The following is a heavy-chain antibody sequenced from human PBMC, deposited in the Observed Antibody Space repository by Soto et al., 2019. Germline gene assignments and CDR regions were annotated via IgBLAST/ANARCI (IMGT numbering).Heavy chain of an antibody. Sequence: EVQLLESGGGLVQPGGSLRLSCAASGFTFSSYAMSWVRQAPGKGLEWVSAIRGSGGSTYYADSVKGRFTISRDNSKNTLYLQMRSLRAEDTAVYYCAPHLLFGELYYCAQGTLVTVSS. V-gene: IGHV3-23*01. CDR3: APHLLFGELYY. CDR2: IRGSGGST. CDR1: GFTFSSYA. D-gene: IGHD3-10*01. J-gene: IGHJ4*02.